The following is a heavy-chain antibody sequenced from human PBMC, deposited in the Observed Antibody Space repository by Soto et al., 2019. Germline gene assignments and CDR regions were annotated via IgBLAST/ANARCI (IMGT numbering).Heavy chain of an antibody. CDR2: IYYSGST. V-gene: IGHV4-39*01. CDR1: GGSIISTGYY. Sequence: SETLSLTCTVSGGSIISTGYYWGWIRQPPGKGLEWIGSIYYSGSTSYNPSLKSRVTMSVDTSKNQLSLKVSSVTAADTAVYYCARLHCXSPNCVPLDPWGQGTLVTVSS. J-gene: IGHJ5*02. D-gene: IGHD2-2*01. CDR3: ARLHCXSPNCVPLDP.